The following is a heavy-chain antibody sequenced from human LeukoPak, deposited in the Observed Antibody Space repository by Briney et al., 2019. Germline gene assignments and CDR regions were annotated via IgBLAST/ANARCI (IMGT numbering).Heavy chain of an antibody. D-gene: IGHD1-26*01. J-gene: IGHJ4*02. Sequence: GGSLRLSCAASGFTFSSYWMSWVRQAPGKGPEWVANIKQDGSEKYYVDSVKGRFTISRDNAKNSLYLQMNSLRAEDTAVYYCARGRGSYRTPVVYFDCWGQGTLVTVSS. V-gene: IGHV3-7*01. CDR3: ARGRGSYRTPVVYFDC. CDR2: IKQDGSEK. CDR1: GFTFSSYW.